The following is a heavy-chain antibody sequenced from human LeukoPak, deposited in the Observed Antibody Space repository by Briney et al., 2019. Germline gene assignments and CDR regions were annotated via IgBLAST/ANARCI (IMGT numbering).Heavy chain of an antibody. D-gene: IGHD6-19*01. CDR3: ARASPGIAVAGIDY. V-gene: IGHV1-8*01. J-gene: IGHJ4*02. CDR1: GYTFTSYD. Sequence: GASVKVSCKASGYTFTSYDINWVRQATGQGLEWMGWMNPNSGNTGYAQKLQGRVTMTTDTSTSTAYMELRSLRSDDTAVYYCARASPGIAVAGIDYWGQGTLVTVSS. CDR2: MNPNSGNT.